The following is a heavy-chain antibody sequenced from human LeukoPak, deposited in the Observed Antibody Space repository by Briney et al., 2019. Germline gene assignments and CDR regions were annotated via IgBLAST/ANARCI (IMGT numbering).Heavy chain of an antibody. J-gene: IGHJ4*02. V-gene: IGHV3-20*04. CDR1: GFTFDDYG. D-gene: IGHD1-7*01. Sequence: PGGSLRLSCAASGFTFDDYGMSWVRQAPGKGLEWVSGINWNGGSTGYADSVKGRFTISRDNAKNSLYLQMNSLRAEDTALYYCARERSGITGTDLNDYWGQGTLVTVSS. CDR3: ARERSGITGTDLNDY. CDR2: INWNGGST.